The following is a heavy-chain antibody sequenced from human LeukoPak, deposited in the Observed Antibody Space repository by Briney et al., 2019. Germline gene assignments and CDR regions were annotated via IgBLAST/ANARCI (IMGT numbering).Heavy chain of an antibody. J-gene: IGHJ4*02. CDR1: GGSISSGDYY. V-gene: IGHV4-30-4*08. CDR2: IYYSGST. Sequence: SETLYLTCTVSGGSISSGDYYWSWIRQPPGKGLEWIGYIYYSGSTYYNPSLKSRVTISVDTSKNQFSLKLSSVTAADTAVYYCARVELWPYYDSSGYIDYWGQGTLVTVSS. CDR3: ARVELWPYYDSSGYIDY. D-gene: IGHD3-22*01.